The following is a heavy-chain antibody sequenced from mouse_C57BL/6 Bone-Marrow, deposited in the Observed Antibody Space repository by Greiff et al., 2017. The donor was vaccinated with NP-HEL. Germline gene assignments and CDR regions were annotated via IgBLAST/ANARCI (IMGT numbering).Heavy chain of an antibody. J-gene: IGHJ2*01. CDR3: AREGEYYFDY. CDR1: GFTFSSYA. Sequence: DVKLVESGGGLVKPGGSLKLSCAASGFTFSSYAMSWVRQTPEKRLEWVATISDGGSYTYYPDNVKGRFTISRDNAKNNLYLQMSHLKSEDTAMYYCAREGEYYFDYRGQGTTLTVSS. V-gene: IGHV5-4*01. CDR2: ISDGGSYT.